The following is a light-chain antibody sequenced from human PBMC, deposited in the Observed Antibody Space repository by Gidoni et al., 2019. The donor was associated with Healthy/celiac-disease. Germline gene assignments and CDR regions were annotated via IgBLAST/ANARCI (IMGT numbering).Light chain of an antibody. Sequence: DIQMTQSPSSLSASLGDRVTITCRASQSISNYLNWYQQKPGKAPKVLIYTASTLQSGVPSRFSGSGYGTDFTLTISSLQPEDFATYYGQQSYSNPTFGQGTKVEI. CDR2: TAS. CDR1: QSISNY. J-gene: IGKJ1*01. CDR3: QQSYSNPT. V-gene: IGKV1-39*01.